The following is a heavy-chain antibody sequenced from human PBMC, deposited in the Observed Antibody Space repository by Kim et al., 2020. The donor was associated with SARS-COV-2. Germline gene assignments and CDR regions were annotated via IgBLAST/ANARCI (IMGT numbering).Heavy chain of an antibody. CDR3: ARDPGWVVGGYYYYGMDV. V-gene: IGHV1-2*02. D-gene: IGHD2-15*01. CDR2: INPNSGGT. CDR1: GYTFTGYY. J-gene: IGHJ6*02. Sequence: ASLKVSCKASGYTFTGYYMHWVRQAPGQGLEWMGWINPNSGGTNYAQKFQGRVTMTRDTSISTAYMELSRLRSDDTAVYYCARDPGWVVGGYYYYGMDVWGQGTTVTVSS.